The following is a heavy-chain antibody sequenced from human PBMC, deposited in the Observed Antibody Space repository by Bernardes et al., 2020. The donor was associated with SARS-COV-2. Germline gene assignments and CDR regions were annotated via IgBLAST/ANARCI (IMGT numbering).Heavy chain of an antibody. CDR2: ISSSSSTI. V-gene: IGHV3-48*02. D-gene: IGHD2-15*01. Sequence: GGSLRLSCAASGFTFSSYSMNWVRQAPGKGLEWVSYISSSSSTIYYADSVKGRFTISRDNAKNSLYLQMNSLRDEDTAVYYCARDSARIFHYYYYYGMDVWGQGTTVTVSS. CDR1: GFTFSSYS. CDR3: ARDSARIFHYYYYYGMDV. J-gene: IGHJ6*02.